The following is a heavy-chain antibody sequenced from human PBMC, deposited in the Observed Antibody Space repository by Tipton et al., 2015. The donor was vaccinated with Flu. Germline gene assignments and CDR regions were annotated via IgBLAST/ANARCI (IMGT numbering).Heavy chain of an antibody. CDR1: GGSISSYY. CDR2: VFYTGST. D-gene: IGHD3-10*01. CDR3: ARIQGGYYGSESYDT. V-gene: IGHV4-59*01. Sequence: LRLPCSVSGGSISSYYWRWIRQPPGKGLEWIGYVFYTGSTDYNPSLKSRVTISVDTSKNQFSLELISVTAADTAVYYCARIQGGYYGSESYDTWGQGMLVTVSS. J-gene: IGHJ5*02.